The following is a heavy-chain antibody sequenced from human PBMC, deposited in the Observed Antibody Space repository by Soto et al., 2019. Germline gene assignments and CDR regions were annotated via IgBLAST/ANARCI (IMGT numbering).Heavy chain of an antibody. V-gene: IGHV1-58*01. J-gene: IGHJ6*02. CDR1: GFTFTSSP. D-gene: IGHD2-2*01. CDR3: AADQHCSSTSCYAYDYYYYGMDV. Sequence: SVKVYCKASGFTFTSSPVEWGRQARGQGRELLGWFVVGSGNTNYAQKFQERVTITRDMSTSTAYMELSSLRSEDTAVYYCAADQHCSSTSCYAYDYYYYGMDVWGQGTTVTV. CDR2: FVVGSGNT.